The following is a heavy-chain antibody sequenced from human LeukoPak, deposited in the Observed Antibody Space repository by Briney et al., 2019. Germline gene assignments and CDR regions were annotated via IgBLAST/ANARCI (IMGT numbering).Heavy chain of an antibody. CDR2: IIPIFGTA. CDR3: ARVRYDFWSGLRGSGYYMDV. J-gene: IGHJ6*03. V-gene: IGHV1-69*05. CDR1: GGTFSSYA. Sequence: GFSVKVSCKASGGTFSSYAISWVRQAPGQGLEWMGGIIPIFGTANYAQKFQGRVTITTDESTSTAYMELSSLRSEDTAVYYCARVRYDFWSGLRGSGYYMDVWGKGTTVTVSS. D-gene: IGHD3-3*01.